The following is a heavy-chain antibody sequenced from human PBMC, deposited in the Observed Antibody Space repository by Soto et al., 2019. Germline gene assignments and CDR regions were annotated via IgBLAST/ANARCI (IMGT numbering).Heavy chain of an antibody. D-gene: IGHD4-17*01. J-gene: IGHJ4*02. CDR1: GFTVSKSY. V-gene: IGHV3-53*01. CDR3: ASGDYGGNAQFDY. CDR2: IYGGGTT. Sequence: GGSLTLSCAASGFTVSKSYMSWVRQAPGKGLEWVSVIYGGGTTYYADSVKGRFTISRVNSKNTLYLQMKSLRAEDSAVYYCASGDYGGNAQFDYWGQGTLVTVSS.